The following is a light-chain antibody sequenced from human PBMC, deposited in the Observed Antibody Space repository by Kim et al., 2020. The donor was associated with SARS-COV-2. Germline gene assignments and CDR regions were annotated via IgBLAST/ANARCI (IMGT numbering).Light chain of an antibody. Sequence: QSITISCTGTRSDVGGYNYVSWYQQHPGQVPKLMIYDVSDRPSGVSNRFSGSKSGNTASLTISELQAEDEADYYCSSYIRSSTNYVFGTGTKVTVL. V-gene: IGLV2-14*03. J-gene: IGLJ1*01. CDR2: DVS. CDR1: RSDVGGYNY. CDR3: SSYIRSSTNYV.